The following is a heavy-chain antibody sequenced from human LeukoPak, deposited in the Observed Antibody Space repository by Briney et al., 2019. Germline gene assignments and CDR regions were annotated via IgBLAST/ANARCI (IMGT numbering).Heavy chain of an antibody. CDR3: AKDQVGATPSDLDY. CDR1: GFTFSSYA. CDR2: ISGSGGST. Sequence: GGSLRLSCAASGFTFSSYAMSWVRQAPGKGLGWVSAISGSGGSTYYADSVKGRFTISRDNSKNTLYLQMNSLRAEDTAVYYCAKDQVGATPSDLDYWGQGTLVTVSS. J-gene: IGHJ4*02. V-gene: IGHV3-23*01. D-gene: IGHD1-26*01.